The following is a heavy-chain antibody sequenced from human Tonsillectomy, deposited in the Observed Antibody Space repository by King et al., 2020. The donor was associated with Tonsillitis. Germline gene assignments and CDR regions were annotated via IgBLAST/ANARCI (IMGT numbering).Heavy chain of an antibody. Sequence: QLVQSGAEVKKPGESLRISCKGSGYSFTSYWSSWVRQMPGKGLEWMGRIDPSDSYTYYSPSFQGHVTISADKSISSAYLQWSSLKASDTAMYYCARRDCTSTSCYFDYWGQGTLITVSS. CDR2: IDPSDSYT. V-gene: IGHV5-10-1*03. CDR1: GYSFTSYW. CDR3: ARRDCTSTSCYFDY. J-gene: IGHJ4*02. D-gene: IGHD2-2*01.